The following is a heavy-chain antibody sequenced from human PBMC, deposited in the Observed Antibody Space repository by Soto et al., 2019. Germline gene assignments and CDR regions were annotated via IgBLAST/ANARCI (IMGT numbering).Heavy chain of an antibody. D-gene: IGHD3-22*01. CDR1: GDSISSYY. Sequence: QVQLQESGPGLVKPSETLSLTCTVSGDSISSYYWSWIRQPPGKGLEWIGYIYYSGSTNYNPSLKSRVTISVXXSXNXCSLKLSSVTAADTAVYFCARDHYDSSGYYYYGMDVWGQGTTVTVSS. J-gene: IGHJ6*02. V-gene: IGHV4-59*01. CDR2: IYYSGST. CDR3: ARDHYDSSGYYYYGMDV.